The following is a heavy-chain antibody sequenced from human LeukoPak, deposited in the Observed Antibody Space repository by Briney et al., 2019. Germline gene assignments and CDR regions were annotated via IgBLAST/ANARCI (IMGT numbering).Heavy chain of an antibody. CDR2: ISSSGTTI. J-gene: IGHJ3*02. Sequence: GGSLSLSCAASGFTFSSYDMNWVRQAPGKGLEWVSFISSSGTTIDYADFVKGRFTISRDNTQNSLYLQMNSLRVEDTAIYHCARSFDIWGQGTMVTVSP. CDR3: ARSFDI. V-gene: IGHV3-48*03. CDR1: GFTFSSYD.